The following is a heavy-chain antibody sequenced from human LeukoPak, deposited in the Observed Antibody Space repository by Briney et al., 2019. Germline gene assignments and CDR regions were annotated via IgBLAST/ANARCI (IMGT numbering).Heavy chain of an antibody. V-gene: IGHV3-30-3*01. CDR2: ISYDGSNE. J-gene: IGHJ4*02. CDR1: GFTFSSYN. Sequence: GGSLRLSCAASGFTFSSYNMNWVRQAPGKGLEWVAVISYDGSNEYYADSVKGRFTFSRDNSKNTLSVQMNSLRAEDTAVYYCARDRGRYFGWSGDYWGQGTLVTVSS. CDR3: ARDRGRYFGWSGDY. D-gene: IGHD3-9*01.